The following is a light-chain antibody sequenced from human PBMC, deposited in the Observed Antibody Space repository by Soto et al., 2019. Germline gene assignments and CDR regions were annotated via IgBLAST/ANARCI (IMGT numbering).Light chain of an antibody. CDR3: QQYNIRPPVT. Sequence: EIVLTQSPGTLSLSPGERATLSCRASQSVSSSYLAWYQQKPGQAPRLLIYGASSRATGIPARFSGSGSGTEFTLTISSLQSEVFAVYNCQQYNIRPPVTVAHGTRLEIK. CDR2: GAS. CDR1: QSVSSSY. V-gene: IGKV3-20*01. J-gene: IGKJ5*01.